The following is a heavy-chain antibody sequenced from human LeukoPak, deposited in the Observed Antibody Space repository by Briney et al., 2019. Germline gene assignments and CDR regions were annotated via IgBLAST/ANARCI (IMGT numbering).Heavy chain of an antibody. Sequence: PGGSLRLSCTASGFTFNNAWMSWVRQAPGKGPEWLGRIRSKTDGGTADYAAPVKGGFTISRDDSKNTLYLQLDSLKTEDTAVYYCTTYASGWYWGQGTLVTVSS. D-gene: IGHD6-19*01. J-gene: IGHJ4*02. CDR3: TTYASGWY. CDR2: IRSKTDGGTA. CDR1: GFTFNNAW. V-gene: IGHV3-15*01.